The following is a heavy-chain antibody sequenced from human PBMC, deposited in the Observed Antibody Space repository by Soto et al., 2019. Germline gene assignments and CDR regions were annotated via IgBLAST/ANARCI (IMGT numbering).Heavy chain of an antibody. V-gene: IGHV4-59*08. D-gene: IGHD1-20*01. CDR2: IYYSGST. CDR1: GGSISSYY. J-gene: IGHJ3*01. CDR3: ARHQRYNWSDVDAFDV. Sequence: PSVTLSLTCTVCGGSISSYYWSWIRQPPGKGLEWIGYIYYSGSTNYNPSLKSRVTISVDTSKNQFSLKLSSVTAADTAVYYCARHQRYNWSDVDAFDVWGQGTMVTVSS.